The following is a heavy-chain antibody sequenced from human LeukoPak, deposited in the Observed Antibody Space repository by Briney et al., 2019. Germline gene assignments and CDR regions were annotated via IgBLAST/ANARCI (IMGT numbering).Heavy chain of an antibody. CDR3: ARIANDYGDYVSPYYYGMDV. D-gene: IGHD4-17*01. V-gene: IGHV1-18*01. CDR1: GYTFTSYG. Sequence: ASVKVSCKASGYTFTSYGISWVRQAPGQGLEWMGWISAYNGNTNYAQKLQGRVTMTTDTSTSTAYMELRSLRSNDTAVYYCARIANDYGDYVSPYYYGMDVWGQGTTVTVSS. J-gene: IGHJ6*02. CDR2: ISAYNGNT.